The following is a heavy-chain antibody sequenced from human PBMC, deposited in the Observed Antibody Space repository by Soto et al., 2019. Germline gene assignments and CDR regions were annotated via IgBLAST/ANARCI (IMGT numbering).Heavy chain of an antibody. Sequence: GGSLRLSCSASGFTFRIYTMLWVRQAPGKGLEYVSAISDAGGGSYYADSVKGRFTISRDDPKNTLYLQMSNLRAEDTAVYYCVTGYSCCWSESYWGQRTLVTVSS. J-gene: IGHJ4*02. D-gene: IGHD6-19*01. CDR2: ISDAGGGS. CDR1: GFTFRIYT. V-gene: IGHV3-64D*06. CDR3: VTGYSCCWSESY.